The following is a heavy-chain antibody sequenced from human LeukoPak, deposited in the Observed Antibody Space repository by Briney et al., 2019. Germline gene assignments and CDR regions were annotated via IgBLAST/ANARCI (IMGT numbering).Heavy chain of an antibody. V-gene: IGHV4-59*01. CDR3: ARGYDSSGYYSNWFDP. D-gene: IGHD3-22*01. J-gene: IGHJ5*02. Sequence: PSETLSLTCTVSGGSISSYYWSWLRQPPGKGLEWIGYIYYSGSTNYNPSLKSRVTISVDTSKNQFSLKLSSVTAADTAVYYCARGYDSSGYYSNWFDPWGQGTLVTVSS. CDR1: GGSISSYY. CDR2: IYYSGST.